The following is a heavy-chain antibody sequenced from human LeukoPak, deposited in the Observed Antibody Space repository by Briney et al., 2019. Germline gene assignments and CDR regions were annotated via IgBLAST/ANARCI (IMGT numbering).Heavy chain of an antibody. CDR2: IYYSGST. Sequence: SETLSLTCTVSGGSISSYYWSWIRQPPGKGLEWIGYIYYSGSTNYNPSLKSRVTISVDTSKNQFSLKLSSVTAADTAVYYWARHIRDAQWHSLRAYYYYGMDVWGQGTTVTVSS. CDR1: GGSISSYY. CDR3: ARHIRDAQWHSLRAYYYYGMDV. V-gene: IGHV4-59*08. J-gene: IGHJ6*02. D-gene: IGHD6-19*01.